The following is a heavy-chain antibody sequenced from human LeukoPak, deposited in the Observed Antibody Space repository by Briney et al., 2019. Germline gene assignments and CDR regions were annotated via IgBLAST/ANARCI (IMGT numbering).Heavy chain of an antibody. J-gene: IGHJ4*02. Sequence: GGSLRLSCAASGFTLINQAMSWVRQVPGKGLEWVSAISDSGANTYFADSVKGRFTISRDNSKNTLYLQMNSLRAEDTAVYYCASPKGGRYHEVFDYWGQGTLVTVSS. CDR1: GFTLINQA. D-gene: IGHD1-26*01. CDR3: ASPKGGRYHEVFDY. CDR2: ISDSGANT. V-gene: IGHV3-23*01.